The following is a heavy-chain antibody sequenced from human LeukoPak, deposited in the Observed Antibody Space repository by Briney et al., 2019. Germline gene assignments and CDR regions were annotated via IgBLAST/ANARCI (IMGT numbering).Heavy chain of an antibody. CDR2: ISGSGGGT. CDR1: GFTFSSIA. V-gene: IGHV3-23*01. J-gene: IGHJ4*02. Sequence: PGGSLRLSCAASGFTFSSIAMSWVRQAPDKGLGWVSTISGSGGGTYYADSVKGRFTISRDDSKNTLYLQMTSLRADDTAVYYCAKDLGRYRNNFFDYWGQGNLVTVSS. CDR3: AKDLGRYRNNFFDY. D-gene: IGHD1-26*01.